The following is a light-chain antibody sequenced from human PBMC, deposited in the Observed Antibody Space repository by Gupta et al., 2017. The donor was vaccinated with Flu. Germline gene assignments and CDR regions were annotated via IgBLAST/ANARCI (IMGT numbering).Light chain of an antibody. J-gene: IGKJ4*01. CDR1: QSISSY. CDR3: QQSYSSPLT. V-gene: IGKV1-39*01. CDR2: SAS. Sequence: DIKMTQSPSSLSASVGDRVTITCRSSQSISSYVNWYQQKPGKAPKFLIYSASRLESGVPSRFSGSGSGTDFTITSSNLQPEDFATYYCQQSYSSPLTFGGGTRVEIK.